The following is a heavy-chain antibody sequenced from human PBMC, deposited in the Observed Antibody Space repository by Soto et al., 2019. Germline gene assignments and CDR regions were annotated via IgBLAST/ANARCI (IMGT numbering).Heavy chain of an antibody. CDR1: GFTFSSYA. J-gene: IGHJ4*02. V-gene: IGHV3-23*01. D-gene: IGHD2-15*01. CDR3: AKRRGAGAHFDY. Sequence: DVQLLESGGGLVQPEGSLRLSCAASGFTFSSYAMGWVRQGPGKGLEWVAVVSIGGSTHYADSVRGRFTISRDNSKNTLSLQMNSLTAEDTPVYFCAKRRGAGAHFDYWGQGDLVTVSS. CDR2: VSIGGST.